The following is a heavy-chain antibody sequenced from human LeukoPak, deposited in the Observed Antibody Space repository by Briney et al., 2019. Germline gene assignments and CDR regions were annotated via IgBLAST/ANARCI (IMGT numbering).Heavy chain of an antibody. Sequence: GGSLRLSCAASGFTVSSNYMSWVRQAPGKGLEWVSVIYSGGSTYYADSVKGRFPISRDNSKNTLYLQMNSLRAEDTAVYYCARGRGYDDRFDYWGQGTLVTVSS. CDR3: ARGRGYDDRFDY. CDR2: IYSGGST. V-gene: IGHV3-66*01. CDR1: GFTVSSNY. D-gene: IGHD5-12*01. J-gene: IGHJ4*02.